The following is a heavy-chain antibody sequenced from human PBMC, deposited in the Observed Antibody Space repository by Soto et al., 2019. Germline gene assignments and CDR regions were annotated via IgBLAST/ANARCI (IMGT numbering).Heavy chain of an antibody. J-gene: IGHJ6*02. Sequence: QVQLVESGAEVKKPGASVKVSCKASGYTFTNYGISWVRQAPGQGLEWMGWISGYNGNTKYAQKFQGRVTMTTDTPTNTGYMELRSLRSDDTAVYYCARDREYYYDSSGNYYYHYGMDVWGQGITVTVS. V-gene: IGHV1-18*04. CDR2: ISGYNGNT. CDR3: ARDREYYYDSSGNYYYHYGMDV. CDR1: GYTFTNYG. D-gene: IGHD3-22*01.